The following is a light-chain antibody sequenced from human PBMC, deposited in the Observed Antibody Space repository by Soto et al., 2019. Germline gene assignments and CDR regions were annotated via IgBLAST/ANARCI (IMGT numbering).Light chain of an antibody. CDR2: AAS. Sequence: DIQLTQSPSFLSASVGDRVTITCRASQGISSHLAWFQQKPGKAPKLLIYAASTLQSGAPSGFSGSGSGTEFSLTISRRQPEDVATYYCQHLNSYPHTFGEGTKVEIK. V-gene: IGKV1-9*01. CDR1: QGISSH. CDR3: QHLNSYPHT. J-gene: IGKJ4*01.